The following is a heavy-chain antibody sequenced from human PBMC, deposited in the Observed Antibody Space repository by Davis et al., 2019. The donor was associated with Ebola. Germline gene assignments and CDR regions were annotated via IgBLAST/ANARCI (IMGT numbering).Heavy chain of an antibody. D-gene: IGHD3-10*01. CDR2: ILYSGST. Sequence: PSETLSLTCTVSGGSMKPYYWSWIRQSPGRGLEWIGYILYSGSTKYNSTLQSRVTISAVTSENQFSLRLTSMTPADTAVYFCARGGGFRESFGMDVWGQGTTVTVSS. CDR3: ARGGGFRESFGMDV. CDR1: GGSMKPYY. J-gene: IGHJ6*02. V-gene: IGHV4-59*01.